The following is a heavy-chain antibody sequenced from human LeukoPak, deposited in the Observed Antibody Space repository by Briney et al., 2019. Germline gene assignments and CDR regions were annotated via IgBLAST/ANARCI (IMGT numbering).Heavy chain of an antibody. CDR3: ARSGYRSGRN. V-gene: IGHV3-66*01. CDR1: GFTVSTND. J-gene: IGHJ4*02. Sequence: GGSLRLSCAASGFTVSTNDMSWVRQVSGKGLEWVSVIYTGGSTYHADSVKGGFTISRDNSKNMLYLQMNSLRAEDTAVYYCARSGYRSGRNWGQGTLVTVSS. CDR2: IYTGGST. D-gene: IGHD6-19*01.